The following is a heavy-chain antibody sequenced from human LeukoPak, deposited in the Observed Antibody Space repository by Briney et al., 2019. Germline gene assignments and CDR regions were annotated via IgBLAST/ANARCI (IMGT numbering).Heavy chain of an antibody. J-gene: IGHJ5*02. V-gene: IGHV4-38-2*02. CDR2: IYHSGGA. D-gene: IGHD3-10*01. CDR3: AREKGRYWFDP. CDR1: GYSISSGYY. Sequence: SETLSLTCAVSGYSISSGYYWGWIRQPPGNGLEWIGSIYHSGGAYYNSSLKSRVTISVDTSTNQFSLNLSSVTAADMAVYYCAREKGRYWFDPWGQGTLVTVSS.